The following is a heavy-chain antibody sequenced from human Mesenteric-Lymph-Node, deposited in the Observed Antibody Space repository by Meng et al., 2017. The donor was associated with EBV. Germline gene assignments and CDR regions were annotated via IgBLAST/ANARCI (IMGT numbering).Heavy chain of an antibody. CDR3: ARENPARGNWFDP. CDR2: VYYSVST. J-gene: IGHJ5*02. Sequence: QVQLQESGPGLVKPSETLSLTCTVSGGSVSSTSYYWSWIRQPPGKRLEWIGYVYYSVSTNYNPSLKSRVTISVDTSKNQFSLNLYSVTAADTAVYYCARENPARGNWFDPWGQGALVTVSS. D-gene: IGHD3-10*01. V-gene: IGHV4-61*01. CDR1: GGSVSSTSYY.